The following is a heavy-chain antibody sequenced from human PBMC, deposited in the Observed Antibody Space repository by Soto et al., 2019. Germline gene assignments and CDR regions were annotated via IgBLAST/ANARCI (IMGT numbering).Heavy chain of an antibody. Sequence: QVQLVQSGAEVKKPGASVKVSCKASGYTFTSYGVSWVRQAPGQGLEWMGWISGYNGNTNYAQKLQGRVTMTTDTSTSPAYMELRSLISDDTAVYYCARAGKYYYGSGSPYYSGMDVWGQGITVTVS. CDR2: ISGYNGNT. V-gene: IGHV1-18*04. CDR3: ARAGKYYYGSGSPYYSGMDV. J-gene: IGHJ6*02. CDR1: GYTFTSYG. D-gene: IGHD3-10*01.